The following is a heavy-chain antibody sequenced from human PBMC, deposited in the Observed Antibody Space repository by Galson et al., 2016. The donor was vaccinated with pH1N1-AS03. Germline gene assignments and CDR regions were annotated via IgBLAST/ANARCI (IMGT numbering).Heavy chain of an antibody. D-gene: IGHD1-14*01. CDR1: GDSFSSYA. J-gene: IGHJ1*01. CDR2: IIPIFGKP. CDR3: ARDGPGIVRANAH. Sequence: SVKVSCKASGDSFSSYAFTWVRLAPGQGLEWMGGIIPIFGKPQYAQKFQGRVTITADESTTTVYMDLSSPISDDTAMYSCARDGPGIVRANAHWGQGTLVTVSS. V-gene: IGHV1-69*13.